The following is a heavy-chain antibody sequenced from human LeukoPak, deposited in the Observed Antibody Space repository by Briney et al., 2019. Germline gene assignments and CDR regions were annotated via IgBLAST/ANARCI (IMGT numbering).Heavy chain of an antibody. J-gene: IGHJ4*02. V-gene: IGHV1-2*02. CDR3: ARATIAAAGTGWNY. Sequence: ASVNVSFKSSGYTFTGYYMHWVRQPPCQGLEGMGWINPNSGGTNYPQKFQGRVTMTRDTYISTAYMELSRLRSDDTAVYYCARATIAAAGTGWNYWGQGTLVTVSS. CDR1: GYTFTGYY. CDR2: INPNSGGT. D-gene: IGHD6-13*01.